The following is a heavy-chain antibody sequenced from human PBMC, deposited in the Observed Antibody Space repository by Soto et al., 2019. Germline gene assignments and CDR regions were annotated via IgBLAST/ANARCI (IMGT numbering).Heavy chain of an antibody. CDR3: ARGFSLLWFGSGYYYYGMDV. CDR1: GGSFSGYY. J-gene: IGHJ6*02. Sequence: PSETLSLTCAVYGGSFSGYYWSWIRQPPGKGLEWIGEINHSGSTNYNLSLKSRVTISVDTSKNQFSLKLSSVTAADTAVYYCARGFSLLWFGSGYYYYGMDVWGQGTTVTVSS. D-gene: IGHD3-10*01. V-gene: IGHV4-34*01. CDR2: INHSGST.